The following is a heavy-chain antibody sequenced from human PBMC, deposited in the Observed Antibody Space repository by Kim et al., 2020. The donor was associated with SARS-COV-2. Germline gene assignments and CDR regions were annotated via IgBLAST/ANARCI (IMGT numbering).Heavy chain of an antibody. Sequence: SETLSLTCAVYGGSFSGYYWSWIRQPPGKGLEWIGEINHSGSTNYNPSLKSRVPISVDTSKNQFSLTLSSVTAADTAVYYCARGAIRSWYFIHFQHWGQGTLVTVSS. J-gene: IGHJ1*01. V-gene: IGHV4-34*01. D-gene: IGHD6-13*01. CDR2: INHSGST. CDR3: ARGAIRSWYFIHFQH. CDR1: GGSFSGYY.